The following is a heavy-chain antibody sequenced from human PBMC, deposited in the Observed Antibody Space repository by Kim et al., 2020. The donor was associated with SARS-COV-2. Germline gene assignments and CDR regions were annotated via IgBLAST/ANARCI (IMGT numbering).Heavy chain of an antibody. D-gene: IGHD3-22*01. CDR1: GFTFSSYA. CDR3: AKDHRGYYDSSGLNPGDY. V-gene: IGHV3-23*01. CDR2: ISGSGGST. Sequence: GGSLRLSCAASGFTFSSYAMSWVRQAPGKGLEWVSAISGSGGSTYYADSVKGRFTISRDNSKNTLYLQMNSLRAEDTAVYYCAKDHRGYYDSSGLNPGDYWGQGTLVTDSP. J-gene: IGHJ4*02.